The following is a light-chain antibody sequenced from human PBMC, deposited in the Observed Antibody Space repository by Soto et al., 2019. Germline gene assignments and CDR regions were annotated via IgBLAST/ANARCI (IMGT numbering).Light chain of an antibody. CDR3: QHYNSYSEA. CDR2: KAA. J-gene: IGKJ1*01. CDR1: QTIISW. Sequence: DIQMTLSPSTLSGSGGDRVTLTCRASQTIISWLSWYQQKPGKAPKLLIYKAATLKSGVPSRFSGSGSGTEFTLTISSLQPDHFATYHCQHYNSYSEAFGPGTMVEI. V-gene: IGKV1-5*03.